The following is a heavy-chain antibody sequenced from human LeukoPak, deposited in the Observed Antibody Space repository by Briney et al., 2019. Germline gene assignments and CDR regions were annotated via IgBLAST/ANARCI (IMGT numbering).Heavy chain of an antibody. CDR2: ISGSGGST. CDR3: AKATHFIAVAGTNYYFDY. CDR1: GFTFSSYA. V-gene: IGHV3-23*01. D-gene: IGHD6-19*01. J-gene: IGHJ4*02. Sequence: GGSLRLSRAASGFTFSSYAMSWVRQAPGKGLEWVSAISGSGGSTYYADSVKGRFTISRDNSKNTLYLQMNSLRAEDTAVYYCAKATHFIAVAGTNYYFDYWGQGTLVTVSS.